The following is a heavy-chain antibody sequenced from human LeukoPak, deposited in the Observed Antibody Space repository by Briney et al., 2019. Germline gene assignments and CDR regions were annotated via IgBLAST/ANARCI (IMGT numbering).Heavy chain of an antibody. D-gene: IGHD3-16*01. Sequence: ASVKVSCRASGYTFIAYYMHWVRQAPGQGLEWMGWINPSSGGTNYAQKLQGRVTMTTDTSTSTAYMELRSLRSDDTAVYYCARDRRMITFGGVIAYWGQGTLVTVSS. V-gene: IGHV1-2*02. CDR3: ARDRRMITFGGVIAY. J-gene: IGHJ4*02. CDR1: GYTFIAYY. CDR2: INPSSGGT.